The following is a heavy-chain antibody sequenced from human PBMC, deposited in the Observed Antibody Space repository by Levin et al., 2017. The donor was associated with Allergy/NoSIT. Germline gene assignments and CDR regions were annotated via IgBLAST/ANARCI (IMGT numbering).Heavy chain of an antibody. CDR2: MNPNSGNT. CDR3: ARGGDYGDYVARDAFDI. CDR1: GYTFTSYD. D-gene: IGHD4-17*01. Sequence: ASVKVSCKASGYTFTSYDINWVRQATGQGLEWMGWMNPNSGNTGYAQKFQGRVTMTRNTSISTAYMELSSLRSEDTAVYYCARGGDYGDYVARDAFDIWGQGTMVTVSS. J-gene: IGHJ3*02. V-gene: IGHV1-8*01.